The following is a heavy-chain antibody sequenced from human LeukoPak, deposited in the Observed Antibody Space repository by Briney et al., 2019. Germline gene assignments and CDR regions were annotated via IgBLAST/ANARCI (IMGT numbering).Heavy chain of an antibody. Sequence: GGTLRLSCAASEFTFSSYWMHWVRQAPGKGLVWVSHISSDGNSTSYADSVKGRFTISRDNAKNTLYLQMNGLRAEDTAVYYCAKDLELSSHWYRGSFDYWGQGTLVAVSS. V-gene: IGHV3-74*01. J-gene: IGHJ4*02. CDR1: EFTFSSYW. CDR3: AKDLELSSHWYRGSFDY. CDR2: ISSDGNST. D-gene: IGHD6-13*01.